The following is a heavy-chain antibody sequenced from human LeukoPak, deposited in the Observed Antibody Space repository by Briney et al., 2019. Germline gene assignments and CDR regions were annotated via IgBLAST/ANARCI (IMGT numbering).Heavy chain of an antibody. J-gene: IGHJ4*02. V-gene: IGHV3-23*01. CDR1: GFTFRDYW. Sequence: GGSLRLSCAASGFTFRDYWMSWVRQAPGKGLEWVSAISGSGGSTYYADSVKGRFTISRDNSKNTLYLQMNSLRAEDTAVYYCAKGGYYDVTWFDYWGQGTLVTVSS. D-gene: IGHD3-3*01. CDR2: ISGSGGST. CDR3: AKGGYYDVTWFDY.